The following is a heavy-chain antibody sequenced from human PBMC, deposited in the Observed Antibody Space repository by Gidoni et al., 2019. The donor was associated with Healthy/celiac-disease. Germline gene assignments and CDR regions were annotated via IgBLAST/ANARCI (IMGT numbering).Heavy chain of an antibody. Sequence: QVQLVQSGAAVKKPGPSVKVSCKASGYTFTSYYLHGVRQAPGQGLEWMGIINPSGGSTSYAQKFRGRVTMTRDTSTSTVYMELSSLRSEDTAVYYCARENLYYGSGSGTGWFDPWGQGTLVTVSS. CDR1: GYTFTSYY. D-gene: IGHD3-10*01. CDR2: INPSGGST. J-gene: IGHJ5*02. V-gene: IGHV1-46*01. CDR3: ARENLYYGSGSGTGWFDP.